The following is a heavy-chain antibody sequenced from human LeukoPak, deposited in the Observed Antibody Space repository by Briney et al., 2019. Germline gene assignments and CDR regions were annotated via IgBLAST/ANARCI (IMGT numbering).Heavy chain of an antibody. J-gene: IGHJ4*02. D-gene: IGHD5-18*01. CDR3: AKLNRGYSYGAPFDY. CDR2: IKQDGSEK. CDR1: GFTFSSYW. Sequence: GGSLRLSCAASGFTFSSYWMSWVRQAPGKGLEWVANIKQDGSEKYYVDSVKGRFTISRDNSKNTLYLQMNSLRAEDTAVYYCAKLNRGYSYGAPFDYWGQGTLVTVSS. V-gene: IGHV3-7*03.